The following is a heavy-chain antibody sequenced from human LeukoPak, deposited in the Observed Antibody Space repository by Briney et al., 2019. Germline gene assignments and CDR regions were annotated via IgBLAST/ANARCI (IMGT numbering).Heavy chain of an antibody. V-gene: IGHV4-39*01. CDR1: GGSISSSSYY. D-gene: IGHD1-26*01. CDR3: ARLDRIVGATADY. J-gene: IGHJ4*02. CDR2: IYYSGST. Sequence: SETLSLTCTVSGGSISSSSYYWGWIRQPPGKGLEWIGSIYYSGSTYYNPSLKSRVTISVHTSKNQFSLKLSSVTAANTAVYYCARLDRIVGATADYWGQGTLVTVSS.